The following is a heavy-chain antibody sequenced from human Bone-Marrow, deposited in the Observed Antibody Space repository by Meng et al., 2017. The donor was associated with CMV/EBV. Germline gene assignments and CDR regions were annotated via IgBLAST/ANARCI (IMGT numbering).Heavy chain of an antibody. Sequence: ASVKVSCKASGYTFTGYYMHWVRQAPGQGLEWMGWINPNSGGTNYAQKFQGRVTMTRNTSISTAYMELSSLRSEDTAVYYCARNGAYGGNDAFDIWGQGTMVTVSS. J-gene: IGHJ3*02. D-gene: IGHD4-23*01. CDR3: ARNGAYGGNDAFDI. CDR1: GYTFTGYY. CDR2: INPNSGGT. V-gene: IGHV1-2*02.